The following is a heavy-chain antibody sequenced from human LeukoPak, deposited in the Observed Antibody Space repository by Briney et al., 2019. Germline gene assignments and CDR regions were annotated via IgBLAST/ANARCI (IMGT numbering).Heavy chain of an antibody. CDR3: ARLGYYDSSGYYHRRIHDAFDI. Sequence: GESLKISCKGSGYSFTSYWIGWVRQMPGKGLEWMGIIYPGDSDTRYSPSFQGQVTISADKSISTAYLQWSSLKASDTAMYYCARLGYYDSSGYYHRRIHDAFDIWGQGTMVTVSS. J-gene: IGHJ3*02. D-gene: IGHD3-22*01. CDR1: GYSFTSYW. V-gene: IGHV5-51*01. CDR2: IYPGDSDT.